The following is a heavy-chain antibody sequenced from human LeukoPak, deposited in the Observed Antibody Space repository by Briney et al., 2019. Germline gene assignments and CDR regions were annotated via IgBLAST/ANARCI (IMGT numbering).Heavy chain of an antibody. CDR3: ARVSVDYGGNTAFDY. Sequence: ASVKVSCKASGYTFTSYSINWVRQAPGQGLEWMAWISAYNGNTNYAQKFQGRVTLTRDTSTSTAYMELRSLRSDDTAVYYCARVSVDYGGNTAFDYWGQGTLVTVSS. D-gene: IGHD4-23*01. CDR2: ISAYNGNT. CDR1: GYTFTSYS. V-gene: IGHV1-18*01. J-gene: IGHJ4*02.